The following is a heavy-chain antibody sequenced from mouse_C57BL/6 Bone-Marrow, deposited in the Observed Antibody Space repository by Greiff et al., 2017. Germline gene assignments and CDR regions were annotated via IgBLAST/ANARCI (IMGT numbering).Heavy chain of an antibody. CDR3: ARMGYYGSIDY. J-gene: IGHJ2*01. CDR1: GYTFTSYT. CDR2: INPSSGYT. D-gene: IGHD1-1*01. Sequence: QVQLQQSGAELARPGASVKMSCKASGYTFTSYTMHWVKQRPGQGLEWIGYINPSSGYTKYNQKFKDKATLTADKSSSTAYMQLSSLTSEDSAGYYCARMGYYGSIDYWGQGTTLTVSS. V-gene: IGHV1-4*01.